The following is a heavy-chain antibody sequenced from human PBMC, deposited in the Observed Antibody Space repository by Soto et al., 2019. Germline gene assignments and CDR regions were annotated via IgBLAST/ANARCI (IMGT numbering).Heavy chain of an antibody. Sequence: QITLKESGPTLVKPTQTLTLTCTFSGFSLSTSGVGVGWICQPPGKALEWLALIYWDDDKRYSPSLKSRLTITKDTRKNQVVPTMTNMDPVDTATYYCAHRFRSVSYYGMDVWGQGTTVTVCS. CDR2: IYWDDDK. J-gene: IGHJ6*02. V-gene: IGHV2-5*02. CDR3: AHRFRSVSYYGMDV. CDR1: GFSLSTSGVG. D-gene: IGHD3-10*01.